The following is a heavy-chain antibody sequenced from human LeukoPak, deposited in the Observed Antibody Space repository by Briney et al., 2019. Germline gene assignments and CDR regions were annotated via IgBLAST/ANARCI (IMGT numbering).Heavy chain of an antibody. D-gene: IGHD2-15*01. V-gene: IGHV3-21*01. J-gene: IGHJ4*02. CDR2: ISSSSSYI. CDR3: ARDKPPCSGGSCYVFSGFDY. Sequence: GGSLRLSCAASGFTFSSYSMNWVRQAPGKGLEWVSSISSSSSYIYYADSVKGRFTISRDNAKNSLYLQMNSLRAEDTAVYYCARDKPPCSGGSCYVFSGFDYWGQGTLVTVSS. CDR1: GFTFSSYS.